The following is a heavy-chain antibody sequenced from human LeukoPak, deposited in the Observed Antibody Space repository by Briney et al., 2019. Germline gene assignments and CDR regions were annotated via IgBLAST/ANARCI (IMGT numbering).Heavy chain of an antibody. Sequence: SETLSLACTVSGGSISSSSYYWSWIRQPPGKGLEWIGEINHSGSTNYNPSLKSRVTISVDTSKNQFSLKLSSVTAADTAVYYCARFGPSDYVWGSYRYTDYWGQGTLVTVSS. CDR3: ARFGPSDYVWGSYRYTDY. CDR1: GGSISSSSYY. D-gene: IGHD3-16*02. CDR2: INHSGST. V-gene: IGHV4-39*07. J-gene: IGHJ4*02.